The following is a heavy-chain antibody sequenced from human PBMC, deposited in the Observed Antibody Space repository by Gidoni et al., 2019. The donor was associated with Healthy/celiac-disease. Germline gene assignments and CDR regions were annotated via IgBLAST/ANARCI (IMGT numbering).Heavy chain of an antibody. Sequence: QVQLVQSGAEVKKPGSSVQVSCKASGSPFSSHAISWVRQAPGQGLEWMGGIIPIFGTANYAQKFQGRVTITADESTSTAYMELSSLRSEDTAVYYCARVGYGDYDHYYGMDVWGQGTTVTVSS. CDR1: GSPFSSHA. CDR2: IIPIFGTA. V-gene: IGHV1-69*01. J-gene: IGHJ6*02. CDR3: ARVGYGDYDHYYGMDV. D-gene: IGHD4-17*01.